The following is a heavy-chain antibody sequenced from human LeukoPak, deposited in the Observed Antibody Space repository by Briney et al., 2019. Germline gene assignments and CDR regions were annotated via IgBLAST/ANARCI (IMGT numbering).Heavy chain of an antibody. V-gene: IGHV3-23*01. D-gene: IGHD5-24*01. J-gene: IGHJ4*02. CDR2: ISGSGGGT. CDR3: AKDGYNYFSADY. Sequence: GGSLRLSCAASGFTFSTYGMSWVRQAPGKGLEWVSAISGSGGGTYFADSVKGRFTISRDNSKNTLFLQMDSLRADDTAVYYCAKDGYNYFSADYWGQGTLVTVSS. CDR1: GFTFSTYG.